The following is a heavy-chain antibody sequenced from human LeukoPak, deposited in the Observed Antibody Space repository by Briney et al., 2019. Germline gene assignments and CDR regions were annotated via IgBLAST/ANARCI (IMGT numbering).Heavy chain of an antibody. CDR1: GITFDDYA. J-gene: IGHJ4*02. V-gene: IGHV3-9*03. CDR2: TSWSNGDT. CDR3: AKDIGRPYSYGYFDY. Sequence: GGSLRLSCAASGITFDDYAMHWVREAPGKGLKWVSDTSWSNGDTAYADSVKGRFTISRDNAKHSLYLQMNSLSAEDMALYYCAKDIGRPYSYGYFDYWGQGTLVTVSS. D-gene: IGHD5-18*01.